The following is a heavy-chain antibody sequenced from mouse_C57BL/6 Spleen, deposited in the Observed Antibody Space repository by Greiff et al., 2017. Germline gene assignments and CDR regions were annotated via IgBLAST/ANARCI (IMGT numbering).Heavy chain of an antibody. CDR1: GYTFTDYY. J-gene: IGHJ2*01. CDR2: INPNNGGT. V-gene: IGHV1-26*01. D-gene: IGHD2-2*01. Sequence: EVQLQQSGPELVKPGASVKISCKASGYTFTDYYMNWVKQSHGKSLEWIGDINPNNGGTNYNEKFKGKATLTVDKSSSTAYMELRSLTSEDSAVYYCARRGLPAFDYWGQGTTLTVSS. CDR3: ARRGLPAFDY.